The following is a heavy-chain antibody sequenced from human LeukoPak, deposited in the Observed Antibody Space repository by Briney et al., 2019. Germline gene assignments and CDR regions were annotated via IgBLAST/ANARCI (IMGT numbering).Heavy chain of an antibody. CDR3: ARAGAARLSHDC. CDR1: GYSISGYG. J-gene: IGHJ4*02. D-gene: IGHD6-6*01. CDR2: INTNTGNQ. V-gene: IGHV7-4-1*02. Sequence: ASVKVSCKASGYSISGYGMLWVRQAPGQGLEYMGWINTNTGNQTYAQGFTGRFVFSLDTSVNTAYLQISSLMAEDTAVYYCARAGAARLSHDCWGQGTLVTVSS.